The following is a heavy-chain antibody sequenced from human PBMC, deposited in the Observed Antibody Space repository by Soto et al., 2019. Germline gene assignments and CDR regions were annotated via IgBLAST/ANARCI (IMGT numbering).Heavy chain of an antibody. D-gene: IGHD3-16*02. J-gene: IGHJ5*02. CDR3: AQDVSQYIWGSYRYTPFXP. CDR1: GFTFSSYA. Sequence: PGGSLRLSCAAPGFTFSSYAMSWVRQAPGKGLEWVSAISGSGGSTYYADSVKGRFTISRDNSKNTLYLQMNSLRAEDTAVYYCAQDVSQYIWGSYRYTPFXPWGQGPLVT. CDR2: ISGSGGST. V-gene: IGHV3-23*01.